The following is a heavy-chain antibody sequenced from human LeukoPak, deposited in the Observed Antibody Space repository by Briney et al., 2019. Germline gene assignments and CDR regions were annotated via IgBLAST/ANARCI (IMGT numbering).Heavy chain of an antibody. CDR2: ISYDGNNK. CDR1: GFTFSSYG. CDR3: AKNPDIVATYNYFDY. V-gene: IGHV3-30*18. Sequence: GGSLRLSCAASGFTFSSYGMHWVRQAPGKGLEWVAVISYDGNNKYYADSVKGRFTISRDNSKNTVYLQMNSLRAEDTAMYYCAKNPDIVATYNYFDYWGQGTLVTVSS. D-gene: IGHD5-12*01. J-gene: IGHJ4*02.